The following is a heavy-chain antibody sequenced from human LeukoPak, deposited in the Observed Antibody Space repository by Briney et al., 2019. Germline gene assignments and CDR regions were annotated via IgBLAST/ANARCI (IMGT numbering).Heavy chain of an antibody. CDR1: GFTFSSYG. J-gene: IGHJ3*02. D-gene: IGHD3-9*01. V-gene: IGHV3-21*01. Sequence: GRSLRLSCAASGFTFSSYGMHWVRQAPGKGLEWVSSISSSSSYIYYADSVKGRFTISRDNAKNSLYLQMNSLRAEDTAVYYCARDADYDILTGYDGGGAFDIWGQGTMVTVSS. CDR2: ISSSSSYI. CDR3: ARDADYDILTGYDGGGAFDI.